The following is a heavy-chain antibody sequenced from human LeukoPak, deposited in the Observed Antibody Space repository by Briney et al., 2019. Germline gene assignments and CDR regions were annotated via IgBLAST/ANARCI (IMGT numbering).Heavy chain of an antibody. J-gene: IGHJ4*02. CDR2: INEDGSQK. Sequence: GGSLRLSCEASGFRFSYFWMSWVRQAPGKGLEWVANINEDGSQKYYVDSVKGRFTISRDNTKKLVFLQMNSLRVEDTAVYYCARDEVGGYYFEWGQGNLVNVSS. D-gene: IGHD3-3*01. CDR1: GFRFSYFW. V-gene: IGHV3-7*01. CDR3: ARDEVGGYYFE.